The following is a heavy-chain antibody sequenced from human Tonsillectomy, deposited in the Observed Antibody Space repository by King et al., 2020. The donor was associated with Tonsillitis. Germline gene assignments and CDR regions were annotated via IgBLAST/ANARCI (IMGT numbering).Heavy chain of an antibody. Sequence: VQLVESGAEVKKPGASVKVSCKASGYTFTGYYMHWVRQAPGQGLEWMGWINPNSGGTNYAQKFQGRVTMTRDTSIITAYMELSRLSSDDTAVYYCARAPFYYDSSGYYASFDYWGQGTLGTVSS. V-gene: IGHV1-2*02. D-gene: IGHD3-22*01. J-gene: IGHJ4*02. CDR3: ARAPFYYDSSGYYASFDY. CDR1: GYTFTGYY. CDR2: INPNSGGT.